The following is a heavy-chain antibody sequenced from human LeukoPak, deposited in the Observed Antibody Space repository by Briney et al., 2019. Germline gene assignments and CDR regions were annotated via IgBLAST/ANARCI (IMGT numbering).Heavy chain of an antibody. CDR2: MNPKSGNT. CDR3: YVTTIDNDY. V-gene: IGHV1-8*01. CDR1: GYTFTRYD. D-gene: IGHD5-12*01. Sequence: ASVXVSCKASGYTFTRYDINWVRQAAGEGLEWMGWMNPKSGNTVYAQKLQGRGTMTRNNSISTAYMELSSLRSEDTAVYYCYVTTIDNDYWGQGTLVTVSS. J-gene: IGHJ4*02.